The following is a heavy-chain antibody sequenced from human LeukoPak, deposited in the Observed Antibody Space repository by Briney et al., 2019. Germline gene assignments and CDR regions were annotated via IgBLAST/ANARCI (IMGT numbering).Heavy chain of an antibody. CDR3: AREGFSTYGSGINWFDP. CDR2: MIPIFGTA. D-gene: IGHD3-10*01. Sequence: SVKVSCKASGGTFSSYAISWVRQAPGQGLEWMGGMIPIFGTANYAQKFQGRVTITADESTSTAYMELSSLRSEDTAVYYCAREGFSTYGSGINWFDPWGQGTLVTVSS. CDR1: GGTFSSYA. V-gene: IGHV1-69*13. J-gene: IGHJ5*02.